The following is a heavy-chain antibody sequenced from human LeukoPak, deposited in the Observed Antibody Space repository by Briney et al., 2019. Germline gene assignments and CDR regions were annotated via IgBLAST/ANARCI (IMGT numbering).Heavy chain of an antibody. CDR1: EYSSTMYW. J-gene: IGHJ3*02. CDR2: IYPGDSDS. CDR3: ARRGFCSGGNCFSNAFDI. V-gene: IGHV5-51*01. D-gene: IGHD2-15*01. Sequence: GEALKISCKGSEYSSTMYWISWVRQMPGNGREWMGIIYPGDSDSRYSPSFQGQVTISADKSISTAYLQCSSLKASGTAMYYCARRGFCSGGNCFSNAFDIWGQGTMVTVSS.